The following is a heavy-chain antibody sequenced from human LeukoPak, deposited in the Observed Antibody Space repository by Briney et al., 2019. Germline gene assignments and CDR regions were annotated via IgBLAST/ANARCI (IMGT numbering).Heavy chain of an antibody. Sequence: GGSLRLSCSASGFTFSTYGMSWVRQSPGKGLEWVISISGSGSTTFYADSVKGRFTISRDNSKNILYLQMTSLRAEDTAVYYCAKGTSTYSSGSFDYWGRGTLVTVSS. D-gene: IGHD6-19*01. CDR3: AKGTSTYSSGSFDY. V-gene: IGHV3-23*01. CDR2: ISGSGSTT. CDR1: GFTFSTYG. J-gene: IGHJ4*02.